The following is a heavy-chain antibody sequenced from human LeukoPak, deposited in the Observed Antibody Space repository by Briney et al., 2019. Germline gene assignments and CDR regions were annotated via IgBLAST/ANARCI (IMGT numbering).Heavy chain of an antibody. CDR1: GFTFSSYW. CDR2: IKQDGSEK. V-gene: IGHV3-7*01. Sequence: GGSLRLSCAAYGFTFSSYWMSWVRQAPGKGLEWVANIKQDGSEKYYVDSVKGRFTISRDNAKNSLYPQMNSLRAEDTAVYYCARSSGSSYDAFDIWGQGTMVTVSS. J-gene: IGHJ3*02. CDR3: ARSSGSSYDAFDI. D-gene: IGHD1-26*01.